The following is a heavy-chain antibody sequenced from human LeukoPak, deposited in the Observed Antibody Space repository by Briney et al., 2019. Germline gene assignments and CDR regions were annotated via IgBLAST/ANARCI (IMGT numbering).Heavy chain of an antibody. CDR1: GYTFTGYY. V-gene: IGHV1-2*02. CDR3: AVYCGSTTCYSAYDI. J-gene: IGHJ3*02. D-gene: IGHD2-2*01. CDR2: INPNSGGT. Sequence: ASVKVSCKTSGYTFTGYYMHWVRQAPGQGLEWMGWINPNSGGTNYAQKFQGRVTMTRDTSISTAYMELSRLRSDDTAVYYCAVYCGSTTCYSAYDIWGQGTMVTVSS.